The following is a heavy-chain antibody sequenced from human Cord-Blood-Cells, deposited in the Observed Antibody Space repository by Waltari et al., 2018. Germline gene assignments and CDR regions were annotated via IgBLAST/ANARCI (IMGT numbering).Heavy chain of an antibody. CDR2: ISPIFGTA. CDR3: ARSPLGVRDAFDI. V-gene: IGHV1-69*06. J-gene: IGHJ3*02. CDR1: GGTFSSYA. D-gene: IGHD3-16*01. Sequence: QVQLVQSGAEVKKPGSSVKVSCKASGGTFSSYAISWVRQAPGQGIEWMGGISPIFGTANDAQKFQGRVTITADKSTSTADMELSSLRSEDTAVYYCARSPLGVRDAFDIWGQGTMVTVSS.